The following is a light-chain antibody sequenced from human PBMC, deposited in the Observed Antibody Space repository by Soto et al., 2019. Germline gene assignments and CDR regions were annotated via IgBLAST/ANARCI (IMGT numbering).Light chain of an antibody. J-gene: IGKJ3*01. CDR3: QQYNNWPFT. V-gene: IGKV3-15*01. CDR1: QSVSSN. Sequence: EIVMTQSPATLSVSPGERATLSCRASQSVSSNLAWYQQKPGQALRLLIYGASTRATGIPARFSGSVSGTEFTLTISSLQSEDFAVYYCQQYNNWPFTFGPGTKVDIK. CDR2: GAS.